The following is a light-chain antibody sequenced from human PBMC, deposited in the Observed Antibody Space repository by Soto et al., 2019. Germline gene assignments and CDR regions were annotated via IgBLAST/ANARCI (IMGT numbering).Light chain of an antibody. CDR1: QAINSN. Sequence: EIVLTQSPATLSVSPGERATLSCRASQAINSNLAWYQQKPGQSPRLVIYSASTRATGIPARFSGSGSGTDFTLTITGLQSEDFAFYYCQQYKNWPTLTCGGGTRVEIK. CDR3: QQYKNWPTLT. V-gene: IGKV3-15*01. CDR2: SAS. J-gene: IGKJ4*01.